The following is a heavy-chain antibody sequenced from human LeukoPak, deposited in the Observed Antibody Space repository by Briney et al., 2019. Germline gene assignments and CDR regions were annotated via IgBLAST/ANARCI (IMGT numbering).Heavy chain of an antibody. CDR2: TYVSGST. CDR1: GVSMSSHY. V-gene: IGHV4-4*07. Sequence: PSETLSLTCSISGVSMSSHYWNWVRKPAGKGLEWIGRTYVSGSTSYNPSLKSRVAMSIDTSKNQFSLYLNSVTAADTAVYYCAREIDFPGGIRIEFCGQGILFTVSS. CDR3: AREIDFPGGIRIEF. D-gene: IGHD2-15*01. J-gene: IGHJ4*02.